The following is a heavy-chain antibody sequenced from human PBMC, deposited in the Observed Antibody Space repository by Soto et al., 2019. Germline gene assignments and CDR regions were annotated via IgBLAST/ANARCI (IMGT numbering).Heavy chain of an antibody. CDR1: GFTVSSNY. CDR3: ARGPVIVYSGSPEAAFDI. D-gene: IGHD1-26*01. J-gene: IGHJ3*02. Sequence: EVQLVESGGGLIQPGGSLRLSCAASGFTVSSNYMSWVRQAPGKGLEWVSVINSGGSRTYYADSVKGRFTISRDNSKNSLYLQMNSLRAEDTAVYYCARGPVIVYSGSPEAAFDIWGQGTMVTVSS. V-gene: IGHV3-53*01. CDR2: INSGGSRT.